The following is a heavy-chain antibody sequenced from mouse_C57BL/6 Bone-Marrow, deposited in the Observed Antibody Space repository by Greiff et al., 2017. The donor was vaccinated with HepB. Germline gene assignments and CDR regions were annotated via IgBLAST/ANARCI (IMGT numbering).Heavy chain of an antibody. CDR1: GFTFSSYA. J-gene: IGHJ1*03. Sequence: EVKLMESGEGLVKPGGSLKLSCAASGFTFSSYAMSWVRQTPEKRLEWVAYISSGGDYIYYADTVKGRFTISRDNARNTLYLQMSSLKSEDTAMYYCTRDRGTVVDWYFDVWGTGTTVTVSS. V-gene: IGHV5-9-1*02. CDR3: TRDRGTVVDWYFDV. CDR2: ISSGGDYI. D-gene: IGHD1-1*01.